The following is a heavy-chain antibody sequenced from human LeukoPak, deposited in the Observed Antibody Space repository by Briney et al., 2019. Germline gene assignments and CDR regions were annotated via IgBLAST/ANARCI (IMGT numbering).Heavy chain of an antibody. CDR1: GYTFTSYG. V-gene: IGHV1-18*01. CDR3: AALRNGY. Sequence: ASVKVSCKASGYTFTSYGISWVRQAPGQGLEWMGWISAYNGNTNYAQKLQGRVTITRDTSASTAYMELSSLRSEDTAVYYCAALRNGYWGQGTLVTVSS. J-gene: IGHJ4*02. D-gene: IGHD5-12*01. CDR2: ISAYNGNT.